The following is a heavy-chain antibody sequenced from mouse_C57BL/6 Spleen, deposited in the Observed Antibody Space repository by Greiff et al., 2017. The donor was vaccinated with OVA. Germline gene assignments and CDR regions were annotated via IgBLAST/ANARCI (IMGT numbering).Heavy chain of an antibody. Sequence: VQLQQSGAELVKPGASVKISCKASGYAFSSYWMNWVKQRPGKGLEWIGQIYPGDGDTNYNGKFKGKATLTADKASSTAYMQLSSLTSEDSAVYFCAKGDSRNAMDYWGQGTSVTVSS. V-gene: IGHV1-80*01. CDR3: AKGDSRNAMDY. J-gene: IGHJ4*01. CDR2: IYPGDGDT. CDR1: GYAFSSYW. D-gene: IGHD1-1*01.